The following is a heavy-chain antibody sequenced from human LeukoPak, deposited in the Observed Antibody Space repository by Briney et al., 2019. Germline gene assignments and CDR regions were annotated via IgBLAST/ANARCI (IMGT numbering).Heavy chain of an antibody. V-gene: IGHV4-38-2*02. CDR2: IYHSGST. CDR3: ASHHVSGSYYHLDY. J-gene: IGHJ4*02. CDR1: GYSISSGYY. Sequence: SETLSLTCTVSGYSISSGYYWGWIRQPPGKGLEWIGSIYHSGSTYYNPSLKSRVTISVDTSKNQFSLKLSSVTAADTAVYYCASHHVSGSYYHLDYWGQGALVTVSS. D-gene: IGHD1-26*01.